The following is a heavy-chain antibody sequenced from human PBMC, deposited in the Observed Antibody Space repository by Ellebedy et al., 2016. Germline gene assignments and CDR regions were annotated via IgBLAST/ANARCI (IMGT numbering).Heavy chain of an antibody. CDR1: GYTFTSYD. Sequence: ASVKVSCKASGYTFTSYDINWVRQATGQGLEWMGWMNPNSGGTNYAQKFQGWVTMTRDTSISTAYMELSRLRSDDTAVYYCARGNTAMVECDYWGQGTLVTVSS. CDR3: ARGNTAMVECDY. D-gene: IGHD5-18*01. V-gene: IGHV1-2*04. J-gene: IGHJ4*02. CDR2: MNPNSGGT.